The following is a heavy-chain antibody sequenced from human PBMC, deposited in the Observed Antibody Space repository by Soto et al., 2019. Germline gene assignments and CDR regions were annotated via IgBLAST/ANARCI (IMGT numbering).Heavy chain of an antibody. CDR3: ARHDCISSSCYYYYYYGMDV. D-gene: IGHD2-2*01. CDR2: IIPIFDTA. V-gene: IGHV1-69*13. Sequence: SVKVSCKASGGTLSSYAISWVRQAPGQGLEWMGGIIPIFDTANYAQKFQGRVTITADESTSTAYMELSSLRSEDTAVYYCARHDCISSSCYYYYYYGMDVWGQGTTVTVSS. CDR1: GGTLSSYA. J-gene: IGHJ6*02.